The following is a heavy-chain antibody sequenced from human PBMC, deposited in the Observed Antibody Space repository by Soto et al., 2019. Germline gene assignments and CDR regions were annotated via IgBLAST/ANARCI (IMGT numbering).Heavy chain of an antibody. D-gene: IGHD4-17*01. J-gene: IGHJ5*02. V-gene: IGHV4-34*01. Sequence: PLEPLSVKCGVEGVRCSGYYCSWILQPPGKGLEWIGEINHSGSTNYNPSLKSRVTISVDTSKNQFSLKLSSVTAADTAVYYCARCGYGDYDGTAVNWFEPRVQGTLVTGSS. CDR1: GVRCSGYY. CDR3: ARCGYGDYDGTAVNWFEP. CDR2: INHSGST.